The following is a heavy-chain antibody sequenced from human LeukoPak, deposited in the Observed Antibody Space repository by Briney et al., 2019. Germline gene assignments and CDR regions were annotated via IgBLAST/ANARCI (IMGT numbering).Heavy chain of an antibody. V-gene: IGHV1-69*13. CDR3: ARRGYPVYYYYMDV. Sequence: GASVKVSCKASGGTFSSYAISWVRQAPGQGLEWMGGIIPIFGTANYAQKFQGRVTITADESTSTAYMELSSLRSDDTAVYYCARRGYPVYYYYMDVWGKGTTVTISS. CDR2: IIPIFGTA. J-gene: IGHJ6*03. CDR1: GGTFSSYA. D-gene: IGHD5-12*01.